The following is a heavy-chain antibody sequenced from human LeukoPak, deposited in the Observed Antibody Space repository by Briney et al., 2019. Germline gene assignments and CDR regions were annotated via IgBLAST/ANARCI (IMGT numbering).Heavy chain of an antibody. J-gene: IGHJ4*02. D-gene: IGHD4-17*01. CDR2: ITSSSSYI. CDR1: GFTFNSFS. CDR3: VRLYDDYANGHFDS. V-gene: IGHV3-21*01. Sequence: PGGSLRLSCAASGFTFNSFSMNWVRQAPGKGLEWVSSITSSSSYIYYADSVKGRFTISRHNAKNSLYLQLNSLRAEDTAVYYCVRLYDDYANGHFDSWGQGTLVTVSS.